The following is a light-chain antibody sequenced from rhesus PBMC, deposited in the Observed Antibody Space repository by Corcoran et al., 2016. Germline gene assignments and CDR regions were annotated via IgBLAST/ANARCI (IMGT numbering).Light chain of an antibody. CDR1: ESVRVFGINL. J-gene: IGKJ2*01. V-gene: IGKV7-13*01. Sequence: DIVLTQSPASLAVSPGQRATITGRASESVRVFGINLIHWYQQKPGQLPKLLIYQASKKNTGVPARFRGSGSGTDFPLTINPVEADDAADYYCLQSKNSPSFGQGTKVEIK. CDR3: LQSKNSPS. CDR2: QAS.